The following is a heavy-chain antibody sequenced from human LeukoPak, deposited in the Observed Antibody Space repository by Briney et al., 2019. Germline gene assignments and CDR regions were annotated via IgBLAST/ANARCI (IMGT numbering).Heavy chain of an antibody. V-gene: IGHV1-69*06. J-gene: IGHJ4*02. Sequence: ASVKVSCKASGGTFSSYAISWVRQAPGQGLEWMGRIIPIFGTANYAQKFQGRVTITADKSTSTAYMELSSLRSEDTAVYYCARDPPRGYSSGGSCYSYYFDYWGQGTLVTVSS. CDR1: GGTFSSYA. CDR2: IIPIFGTA. CDR3: ARDPPRGYSSGGSCYSYYFDY. D-gene: IGHD2-15*01.